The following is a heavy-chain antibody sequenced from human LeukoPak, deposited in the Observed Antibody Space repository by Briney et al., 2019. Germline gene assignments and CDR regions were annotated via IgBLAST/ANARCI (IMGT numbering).Heavy chain of an antibody. CDR3: ARASYCSSTSCYYYYYYCMDV. V-gene: IGHV4-34*01. D-gene: IGHD2-2*01. J-gene: IGHJ6*03. CDR1: GGSFSGYY. Sequence: PSETLSLTCAVYGGSFSGYYWSWIRQPPGKGLEWIGEINHSGSTNYNPSLKSRVTISVDTSKNQFSLKLSSVTAADTAVYYCARASYCSSTSCYYYYYYCMDVWGKGTTVTVSS. CDR2: INHSGST.